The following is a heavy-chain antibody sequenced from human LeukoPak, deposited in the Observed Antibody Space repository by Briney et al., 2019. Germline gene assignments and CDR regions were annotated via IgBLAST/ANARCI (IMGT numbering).Heavy chain of an antibody. D-gene: IGHD3-9*01. V-gene: IGHV3-23*01. CDR3: AKWGDYDILTGYYVSDF. J-gene: IGHJ4*02. CDR1: GFIFRNYA. CDR2: ITGSGDTT. Sequence: QPGASLRLSCAASGFIFRNYAMSWVRQAPGKGLEWVSAITGSGDTTYYADPVKGRFTISRDNSKNTLYVEMNTLRAEDTAVYYCAKWGDYDILTGYYVSDFWGQGTLVTVSS.